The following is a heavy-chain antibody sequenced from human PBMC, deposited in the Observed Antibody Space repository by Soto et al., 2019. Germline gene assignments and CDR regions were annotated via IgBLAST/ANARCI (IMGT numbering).Heavy chain of an antibody. CDR1: GVPISGSDYH. J-gene: IGHJ2*01. D-gene: IGHD5-18*01. CDR3: ARGSAAKRYFDL. V-gene: IGHV4-30-4*01. CDR2: IFPSGAT. Sequence: QVQLEESGPGLVKPSQTLSLMCTVSGVPISGSDYHWSWIRQSPGKGLEWIGYIFPSGATHYNSSIGSRITMSVETSKCQFSLRLTAVTAADTAVYFCARGSAAKRYFDLWGRGTLVTVSS.